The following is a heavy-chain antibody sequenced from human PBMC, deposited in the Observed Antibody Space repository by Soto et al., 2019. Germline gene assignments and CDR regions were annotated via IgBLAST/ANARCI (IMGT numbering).Heavy chain of an antibody. V-gene: IGHV3-74*01. CDR3: ARGDGERYDGNGYLGRH. CDR2: IKSDGSGT. Sequence: EVQLVESGGGLVQPGESLTLSCAASGFTFSSYWIHWVRQAPGKGLVWVSRIKSDGSGTYYADSVKGRLTISRDNAKNPLYVQMNSLRVEDAAVYFCARGDGERYDGNGYLGRHWGQGTLVTVSS. J-gene: IGHJ4*02. D-gene: IGHD3-22*01. CDR1: GFTFSSYW.